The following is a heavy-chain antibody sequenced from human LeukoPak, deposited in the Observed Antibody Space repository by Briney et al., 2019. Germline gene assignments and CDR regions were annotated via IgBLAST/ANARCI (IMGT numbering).Heavy chain of an antibody. CDR3: ARVTGYVIEDNFDY. D-gene: IGHD2-15*01. CDR1: GGSISSYY. V-gene: IGHV4-59*01. J-gene: IGHJ4*02. CDR2: IYYSGST. Sequence: SETLSLTCTVSGGSISSYYWSWIRQPPGKGLEWIGYIYYSGSTSYNPSLKSRVTISVDTSKNQFSLKLRSVTAADTAVYYCARVTGYVIEDNFDYWGQGTLVTVSS.